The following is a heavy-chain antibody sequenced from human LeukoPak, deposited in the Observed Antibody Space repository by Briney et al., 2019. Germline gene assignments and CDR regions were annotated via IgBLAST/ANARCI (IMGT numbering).Heavy chain of an antibody. D-gene: IGHD2-2*01. CDR2: IIPILGIA. J-gene: IGHJ5*02. CDR3: ARDFCSSTSCSPHFDP. CDR1: GGTFSSYA. V-gene: IGHV1-69*04. Sequence: SVRVSCKASGGTFSSYAIGWVRQAPGQGLEWMGRIIPILGIANYAQKFQGRVTITADKSTSTAYMELSSLRSEDTAVYYCARDFCSSTSCSPHFDPWGQGTLVTVSS.